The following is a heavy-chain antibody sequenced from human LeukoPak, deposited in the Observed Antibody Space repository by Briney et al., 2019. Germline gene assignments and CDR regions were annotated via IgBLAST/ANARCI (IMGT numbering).Heavy chain of an antibody. V-gene: IGHV1-69*13. CDR3: ATSEKGYASGSEFDY. D-gene: IGHD3-10*01. CDR2: IIPIFGTA. J-gene: IGHJ4*02. Sequence: GASVKVSCKASGGTFSSYAISWVRQAPGQGLEWMGGIIPIFGTANYAQKFQGRVTITADESTSTAYMELSSLRSEDTAVYCCATSEKGYASGSEFDYWGQGTLVTVSS. CDR1: GGTFSSYA.